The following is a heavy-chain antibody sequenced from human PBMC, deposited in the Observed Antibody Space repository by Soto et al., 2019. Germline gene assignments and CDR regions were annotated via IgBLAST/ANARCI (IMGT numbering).Heavy chain of an antibody. J-gene: IGHJ4*02. D-gene: IGHD1-1*01. V-gene: IGHV3-30*18. CDR1: GFTFSNYD. CDR2: ISYDGSNK. Sequence: QVQLVESGGGVVQPGRSLRLSCAASGFTFSNYDMHWVRQAPGKGREWVAVISYDGSNKYYADSVKGRFTISRDNSKKTLYLQMNSLRAEDTAVYYCAKGGARGVWTGIQGVSYYFDYWGQGTLVTVSS. CDR3: AKGGARGVWTGIQGVSYYFDY.